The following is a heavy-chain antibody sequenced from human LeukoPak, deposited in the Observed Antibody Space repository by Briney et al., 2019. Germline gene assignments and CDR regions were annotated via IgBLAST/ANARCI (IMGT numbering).Heavy chain of an antibody. CDR3: AKDKFVGDCSGGSCYSYFDY. D-gene: IGHD2-15*01. V-gene: IGHV3-9*03. Sequence: KTGRSLRLSCAASGFTFDDYAMHWVRQAPGKGLEWVSGISWNSGSIGYADSVKGRFTISRDNANNCLYLQMNSLRAEDMALYYCAKDKFVGDCSGGSCYSYFDYWGQGTLVTVSS. CDR1: GFTFDDYA. J-gene: IGHJ4*02. CDR2: ISWNSGSI.